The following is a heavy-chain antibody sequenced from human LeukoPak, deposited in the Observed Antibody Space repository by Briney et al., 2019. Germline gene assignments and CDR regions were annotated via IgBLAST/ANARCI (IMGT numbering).Heavy chain of an antibody. CDR1: RFKFSRYG. V-gene: IGHV3-30*18. J-gene: IGHJ2*01. CDR3: AKDPLRDYDSGGYYYDWYFDV. D-gene: IGHD3-22*01. CDR2: ISYDGTNK. Sequence: PGGSLRLSCEASRFKFSRYGMHWVRQAPGKGLQWVAVISYDGTNKYYGDSVKGRFTISRDNSENALYLQMNNLGAEDTAVYYCAKDPLRDYDSGGYYYDWYFDVWGRGTLVIVSS.